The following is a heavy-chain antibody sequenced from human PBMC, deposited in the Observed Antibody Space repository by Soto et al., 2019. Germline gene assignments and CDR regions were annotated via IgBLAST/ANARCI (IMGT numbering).Heavy chain of an antibody. V-gene: IGHV3-23*01. CDR3: AKDENPCSGGSCYHLYYFDY. CDR1: GFTFSSYA. D-gene: IGHD2-15*01. Sequence: HPGGSLRLSCAASGFTFSSYAMSWVRQAPGKGLEWVSAISGSGGSTYYADSVKGRFTISRDNSKNTLYLQMNSLRAEDTAVYYCAKDENPCSGGSCYHLYYFDYWGQGTLVTVSS. CDR2: ISGSGGST. J-gene: IGHJ4*02.